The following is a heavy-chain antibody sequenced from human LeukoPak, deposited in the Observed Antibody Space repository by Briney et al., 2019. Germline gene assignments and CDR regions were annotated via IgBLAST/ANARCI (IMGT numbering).Heavy chain of an antibody. CDR2: INSDGSST. CDR1: GFTFSSYW. D-gene: IGHD6-19*01. V-gene: IGHV3-74*01. Sequence: AGSLRLSCAASGFTFSSYWMHWVRQAPGKGLVWVSRINSDGSSTTYADSVKGRFTISRDNAKNTLYLQMNSLRAEDTAVYYCARRGAASGAFDIWGQGTMVTVSS. CDR3: ARRGAASGAFDI. J-gene: IGHJ3*02.